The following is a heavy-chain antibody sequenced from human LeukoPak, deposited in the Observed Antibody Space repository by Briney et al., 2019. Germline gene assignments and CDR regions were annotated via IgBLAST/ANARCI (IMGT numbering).Heavy chain of an antibody. V-gene: IGHV3-7*01. D-gene: IGHD2-15*01. CDR3: ARFGYVAAVDV. Sequence: GGSLRLSCAASGFFFSAYWMTWVRQAPGTGLGWVANINPAGSETYYVDPVKGRFSISRDNAKNLVYLQMNSLRAEDTAVYHCARFGYVAAVDVWGQGTPVTVSS. CDR2: INPAGSET. CDR1: GFFFSAYW. J-gene: IGHJ4*02.